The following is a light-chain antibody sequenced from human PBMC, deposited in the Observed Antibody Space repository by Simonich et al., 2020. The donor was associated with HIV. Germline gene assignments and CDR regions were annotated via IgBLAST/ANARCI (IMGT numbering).Light chain of an antibody. CDR3: NSYTSSSNWV. CDR1: SSYVGGYNY. V-gene: IGLV2-14*01. J-gene: IGLJ3*02. Sequence: QSALTQPASVSGSPGQSITISCTETSSYVGGYNYVSWYQQHPGKAPKLMIYDVSKRPSGVSNRFSGSKSGNTASLTISGLQAEDEADYYCNSYTSSSNWVFGRGTKLTVL. CDR2: DVS.